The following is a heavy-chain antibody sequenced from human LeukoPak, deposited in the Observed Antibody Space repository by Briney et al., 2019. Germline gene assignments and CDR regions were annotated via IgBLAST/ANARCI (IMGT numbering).Heavy chain of an antibody. V-gene: IGHV4-59*01. CDR1: GGSISSYY. CDR3: ASLVAGGNWFDP. Sequence: SETLSLTCTVSGGSISSYYWSWIRQPPGKGLEWIGYIYYSGSTNCNPSLKSRVTISVDTSKNQFSLKLSSVTAADTAVYYCASLVAGGNWFDPWGQGTLVTVSS. CDR2: IYYSGST. J-gene: IGHJ5*02. D-gene: IGHD6-19*01.